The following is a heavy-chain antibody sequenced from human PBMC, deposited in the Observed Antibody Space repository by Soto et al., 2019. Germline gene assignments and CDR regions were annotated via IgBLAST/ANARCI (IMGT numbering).Heavy chain of an antibody. CDR3: APHGGILTGHFDY. V-gene: IGHV3-23*01. CDR1: GFTFSSYA. Sequence: VGSLRLSCAASGFTFSSYAMSWVRQAPGKGLEWVSAISGSGGSTYYADSVKGRFTISRDNSKNTLYLQMNSLRAEDTAVYYCAPHGGILTGHFDYWGQGTLVTVSS. D-gene: IGHD3-9*01. CDR2: ISGSGGST. J-gene: IGHJ4*02.